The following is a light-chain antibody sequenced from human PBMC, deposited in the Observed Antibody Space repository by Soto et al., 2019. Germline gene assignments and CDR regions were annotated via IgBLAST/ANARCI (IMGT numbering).Light chain of an antibody. J-gene: IGLJ2*01. CDR2: EVS. CDR3: CSYAGSTTRVV. V-gene: IGLV2-14*01. Sequence: QSALPQPASVSGSPGQSIAISCTGTSSDVVTYKYVSWYQQHPGKAPKLMIYEVSIRPSGVSDRFSGSKSGNTASLTISGLRPEDEAYYYCCSYAGSTTRVVFGGGTKLTVL. CDR1: SSDVVTYKY.